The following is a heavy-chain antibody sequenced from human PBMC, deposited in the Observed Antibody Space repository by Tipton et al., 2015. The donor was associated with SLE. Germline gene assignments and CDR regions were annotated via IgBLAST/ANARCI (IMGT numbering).Heavy chain of an antibody. CDR3: ARRNSGWFPLDY. V-gene: IGHV4-38-2*01. CDR2: IFHSGTT. Sequence: LRLSCSVSNYSIGLDSYWAWIRRPPGKGLEWIGTIFHSGTTYYSPTLRSRVTMSIDTSTNQISLRLKSVTAADTAAYYCARRNSGWFPLDYWGQGTRSPSPQ. D-gene: IGHD6-19*01. J-gene: IGHJ4*02. CDR1: NYSIGLDSY.